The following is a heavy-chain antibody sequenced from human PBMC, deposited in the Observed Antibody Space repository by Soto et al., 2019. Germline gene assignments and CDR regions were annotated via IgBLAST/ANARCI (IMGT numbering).Heavy chain of an antibody. Sequence: ASVKVSCKASGYTFTNYGISWVRQAPGQGLEWMGWISAYNGNTKYAQKLQGRVTMTTDTSTSTAYMELRSLRSDDTVVYYCARAAERIEYSGSGSRWFDPWGQGTLVTVSS. CDR3: ARAAERIEYSGSGSRWFDP. D-gene: IGHD3-10*01. J-gene: IGHJ5*02. CDR1: GYTFTNYG. CDR2: ISAYNGNT. V-gene: IGHV1-18*01.